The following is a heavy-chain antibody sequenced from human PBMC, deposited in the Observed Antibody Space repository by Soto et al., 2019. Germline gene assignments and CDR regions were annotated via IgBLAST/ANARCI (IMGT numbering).Heavy chain of an antibody. D-gene: IGHD3-10*01. CDR3: ARDPGFGDDY. J-gene: IGHJ4*02. V-gene: IGHV4-61*08. Sequence: SETLSLTCTVSGGSVNSGGYYWSWIRQPPGKGLEWIGYIYYSGSTNFNPSLKSRVTISIDTSKNQFSLKLSSVTPADTAVYYCARDPGFGDDYWGQGTLVTVS. CDR2: IYYSGST. CDR1: GGSVNSGGYY.